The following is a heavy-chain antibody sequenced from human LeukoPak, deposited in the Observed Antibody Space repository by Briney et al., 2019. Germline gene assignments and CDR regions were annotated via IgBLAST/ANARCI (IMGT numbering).Heavy chain of an antibody. CDR1: GFTFSTYW. V-gene: IGHV4-34*01. CDR3: ARRNGDYFDY. D-gene: IGHD1-1*01. J-gene: IGHJ4*02. CDR2: INHSGST. Sequence: GSLRPSCSASGFTFSTYWMSWIRQPPGKGLEWIGEINHSGSTNYNPSLKSRVTISVDTSKNQFSLKLSSVTAADTAVYYCARRNGDYFDYWGQGTLVPVSS.